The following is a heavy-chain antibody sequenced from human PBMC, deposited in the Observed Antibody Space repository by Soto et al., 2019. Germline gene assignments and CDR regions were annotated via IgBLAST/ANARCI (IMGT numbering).Heavy chain of an antibody. J-gene: IGHJ4*02. D-gene: IGHD3-3*01. V-gene: IGHV1-69*01. CDR1: GGTFSSYA. CDR3: ARVGDTYYDFWSGYYIFDY. CDR2: IIPVFGTA. Sequence: QVQLVQSGAEVKKPGSSVTVSCKASGGTFSSYAISWVRQAPGQGLEWMGGIIPVFGTANYAQKFQGRVTITADESTSTAYMELSSLRSEDTAVYYCARVGDTYYDFWSGYYIFDYWGQGTLVTVSS.